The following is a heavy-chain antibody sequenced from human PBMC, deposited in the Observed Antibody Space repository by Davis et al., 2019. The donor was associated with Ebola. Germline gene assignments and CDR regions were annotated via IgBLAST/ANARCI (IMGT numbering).Heavy chain of an antibody. V-gene: IGHV4-34*01. CDR2: INHSGST. CDR3: ARGDILTGYSY. CDR1: GGSFSGYY. J-gene: IGHJ4*02. Sequence: SETLSLTCAVYGGSFSGYYWSWIRQPPGKGLEWIGEINHSGSTNYNPSLKSRVTISVDRSKNQFPLKLSSVTAADTAVYYCARGDILTGYSYWGQGTLVTVSS. D-gene: IGHD3-9*01.